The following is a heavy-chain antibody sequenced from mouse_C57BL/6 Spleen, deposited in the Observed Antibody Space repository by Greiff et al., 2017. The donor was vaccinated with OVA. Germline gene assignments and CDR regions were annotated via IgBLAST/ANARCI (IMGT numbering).Heavy chain of an antibody. V-gene: IGHV1-61*01. CDR3: AREDYDYIDY. CDR2: IYPSDSET. Sequence: QVQLQQPGAELVRPGSSVQLSCKASGYTFTSYWMDWVKQRPGQGLEWIGNIYPSDSETHYNQKFKDKATLTVDKSSSTAYMQLSSLTSEDSAVYYCAREDYDYIDYWGQGTTLTVSA. D-gene: IGHD2-4*01. J-gene: IGHJ2*01. CDR1: GYTFTSYW.